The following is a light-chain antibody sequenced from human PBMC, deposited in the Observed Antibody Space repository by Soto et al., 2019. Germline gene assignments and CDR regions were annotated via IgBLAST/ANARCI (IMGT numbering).Light chain of an antibody. Sequence: EIVLTQSPGTLSLSLGERATLSCRASQSVSSKLAWYQQKPGQAPRVLIYGASSRATGIPDRFGGSGSGTDFTLTISRLEPEDCAVYYCQQYGGSPRTFGQGTKREI. CDR1: QSVSSK. J-gene: IGKJ2*01. CDR2: GAS. CDR3: QQYGGSPRT. V-gene: IGKV3-20*01.